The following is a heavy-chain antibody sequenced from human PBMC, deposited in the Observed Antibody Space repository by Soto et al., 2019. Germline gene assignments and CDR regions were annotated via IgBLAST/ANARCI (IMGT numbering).Heavy chain of an antibody. CDR3: ARAPVRKYYFDY. CDR2: ISSSGSTI. V-gene: IGHV3-11*01. Sequence: LRLSCAASRFTFSDYYMSWIRQAPGKGLEWVSYISSSGSTIYYADSVKGRFTISRDNAKNSLYLQMKSLRAEDTAVYYCARAPVRKYYFDYWGQGTLVTVSS. J-gene: IGHJ4*02. CDR1: RFTFSDYY.